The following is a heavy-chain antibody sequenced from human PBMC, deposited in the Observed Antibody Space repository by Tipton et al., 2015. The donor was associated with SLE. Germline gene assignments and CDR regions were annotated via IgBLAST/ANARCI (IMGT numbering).Heavy chain of an antibody. J-gene: IGHJ4*02. D-gene: IGHD2-2*01. CDR3: ARAKLPAAALGY. Sequence: TLSLTCAVYGGSFSGYYWSWIRQPPGKGLEWIGYIYTSGSTNYNPSLKSRVTISVDTSKNQFSLKLSSVTAADTAVYYCARAKLPAAALGYWGQGTLVTVSS. V-gene: IGHV4-4*08. CDR1: GGSFSGYY. CDR2: IYTSGST.